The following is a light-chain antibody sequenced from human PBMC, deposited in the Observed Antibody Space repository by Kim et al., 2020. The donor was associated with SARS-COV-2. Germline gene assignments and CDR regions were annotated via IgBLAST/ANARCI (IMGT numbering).Light chain of an antibody. CDR3: QQRSTWPRT. J-gene: IGKJ1*01. Sequence: EIVLTQSPATLSLSPGERATLSCRASQSVSSYLAWYQHKPGQAPRLLIYDASNRATGIPARFSGSGSGTDFTLTISSLEPEDSGVYYCQQRSTWPRTFGQGTKVDIK. CDR2: DAS. CDR1: QSVSSY. V-gene: IGKV3-11*01.